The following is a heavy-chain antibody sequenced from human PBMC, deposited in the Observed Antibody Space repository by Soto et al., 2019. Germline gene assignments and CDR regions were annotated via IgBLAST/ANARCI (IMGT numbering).Heavy chain of an antibody. J-gene: IGHJ6*02. CDR3: ARHGPFKYDSRGFPLADYYGLDV. CDR1: GGSISSYY. CDR2: LYSAASA. D-gene: IGHD3-22*01. V-gene: IGHV4-59*08. Sequence: SETLSLTCTVSGGSISSYYWSWIRQPPGKGLEWLGILYSAASAIYSPSLKSRVTISLDTSKSQLSLKMHSVTAADTAVYYCARHGPFKYDSRGFPLADYYGLDVWGQGTTVTVSS.